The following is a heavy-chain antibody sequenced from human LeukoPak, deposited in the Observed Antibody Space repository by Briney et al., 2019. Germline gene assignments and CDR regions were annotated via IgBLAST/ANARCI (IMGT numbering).Heavy chain of an antibody. J-gene: IGHJ4*02. Sequence: GGSLRLSCAASGFTFSSYGMHWVRQAPGKGLEWVAVIWYDGSNKYYADSVKGRFTISRDNAKNSLYLQMNSLRAEDTAVYYCAREDGIIVGAPGSFDYWGQGTLVTVSS. CDR3: AREDGIIVGAPGSFDY. V-gene: IGHV3-33*01. D-gene: IGHD1-26*01. CDR2: IWYDGSNK. CDR1: GFTFSSYG.